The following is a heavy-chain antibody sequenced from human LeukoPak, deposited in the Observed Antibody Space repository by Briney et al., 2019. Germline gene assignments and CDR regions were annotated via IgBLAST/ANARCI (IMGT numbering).Heavy chain of an antibody. CDR3: ARADVAVADYYYYYMDV. CDR1: GYTFTGYY. J-gene: IGHJ6*03. CDR2: INPNSGGT. Sequence: GASVKVSCKASGYTFTGYYMHWVRQAPGQGLEWMGWINPNSGGTNYAQKFQGRVTMTRDTSISTAYMELSSLRSEDTAVYYCARADVAVADYYYYYMDVWGKGTTVTVSS. V-gene: IGHV1-2*02. D-gene: IGHD6-19*01.